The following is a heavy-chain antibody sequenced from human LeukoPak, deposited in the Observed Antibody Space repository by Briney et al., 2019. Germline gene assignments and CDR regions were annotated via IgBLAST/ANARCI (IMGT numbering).Heavy chain of an antibody. V-gene: IGHV1-3*01. CDR3: ARVPYYYDNNWFDP. J-gene: IGHJ5*02. Sequence: ASVTVSFTASGYTFTTYAIHWVRQAPGQRLEWMGWINVGNANTKYSQKLQGRVTITRDTSASAAYMELSTLRSEDTAVYYCARVPYYYDNNWFDPWGQGTLVTVSS. CDR1: GYTFTTYA. D-gene: IGHD3-22*01. CDR2: INVGNANT.